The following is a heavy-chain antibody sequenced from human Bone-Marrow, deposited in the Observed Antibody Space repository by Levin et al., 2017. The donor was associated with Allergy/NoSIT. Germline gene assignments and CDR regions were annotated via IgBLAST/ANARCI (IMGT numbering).Heavy chain of an antibody. CDR1: GFTFSNYG. V-gene: IGHV3-33*01. J-gene: IGHJ6*02. CDR3: ARGRLTGREGSSWHRILRVQYYHSGIDV. Sequence: PGGSLRLSCAASGFTFSNYGMHWARQTAGKGLEWVASIWYDGNKENYVDSVKGRFTISRDNSKNMLYLQMNTLRAEDTAVYYCARGRLTGREGSSWHRILRVQYYHSGIDVWGQGTTVTVS. CDR2: IWYDGNKE. D-gene: IGHD6-13*01.